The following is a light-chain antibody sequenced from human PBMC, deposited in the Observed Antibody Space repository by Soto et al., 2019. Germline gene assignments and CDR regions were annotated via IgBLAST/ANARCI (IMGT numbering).Light chain of an antibody. Sequence: QSVLTQPPSVSGAPGQRVTISCTGSSSNIGAGYDVHWYQQLPGTAPKLLIYGNSNRPSGVPDRFSGSKSDTSASLAITKLQAEDEADYYCRSYDSSLSVVFGGGTKLTVL. CDR3: RSYDSSLSVV. CDR1: SSNIGAGYD. J-gene: IGLJ2*01. CDR2: GNS. V-gene: IGLV1-40*01.